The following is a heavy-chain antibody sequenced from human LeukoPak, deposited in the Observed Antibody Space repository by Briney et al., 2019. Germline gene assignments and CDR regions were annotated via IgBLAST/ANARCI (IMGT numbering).Heavy chain of an antibody. J-gene: IGHJ4*02. CDR1: GGSISSYY. Sequence: SETLSLTCTVSGGSISSYYWSWIRQPPGKGLEWIGYIYYSGSTNYNPSLKSRVTISVDTSKNQFSLKLSSVTAADTAVYYCARAAYSSSHDYWGQGTLVTVSS. V-gene: IGHV4-59*01. CDR3: ARAAYSSSHDY. CDR2: IYYSGST. D-gene: IGHD6-6*01.